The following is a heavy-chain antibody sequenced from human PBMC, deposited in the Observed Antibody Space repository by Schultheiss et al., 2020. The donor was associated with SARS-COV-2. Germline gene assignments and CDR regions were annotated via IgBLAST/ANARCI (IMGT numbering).Heavy chain of an antibody. Sequence: GGSLRLSCAASGFTFSTYWMHWVRQGSGKGLVWVAVISYDGSNKYYADSVKGRFTISRDNSKNTLYLQMNSLRSEDTAVYYCASHYYSHSWGYSGLLDYWSQGTLVTVSS. CDR2: ISYDGSNK. V-gene: IGHV3-30*03. CDR3: ASHYYSHSWGYSGLLDY. CDR1: GFTFSTYW. J-gene: IGHJ4*02. D-gene: IGHD3-22*01.